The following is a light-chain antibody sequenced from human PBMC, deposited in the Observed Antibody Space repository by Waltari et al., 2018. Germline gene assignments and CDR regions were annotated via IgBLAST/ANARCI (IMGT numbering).Light chain of an antibody. V-gene: IGKV3-15*01. CDR1: QSVSSD. CDR2: DAS. Sequence: EIVMTQSPVTLSVSLGERATLSCRASQSVSSDSAWYQQKPGQAPRLLIYDASTRAAGLAARFSASGSGTEFTLTISSLQSEDFAVYYCQQYKYWPPLTFGGGTKVEIK. J-gene: IGKJ4*01. CDR3: QQYKYWPPLT.